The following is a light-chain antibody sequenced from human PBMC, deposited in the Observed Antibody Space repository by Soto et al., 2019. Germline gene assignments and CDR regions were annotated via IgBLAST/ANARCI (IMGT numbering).Light chain of an antibody. CDR1: SGSVASNY. CDR2: EDN. CDR3: SSYAGFYTLL. V-gene: IGLV6-57*03. Sequence: NFMLTQPHSVSESPGKTVTISCTRSSGSVASNYVQWYQQRPGSAPTTVIYEDNQRPSGVPDRFSGSKSGNTASLTISGLQAEDESEYYCSSYAGFYTLLFGGGTKLTVL. J-gene: IGLJ2*01.